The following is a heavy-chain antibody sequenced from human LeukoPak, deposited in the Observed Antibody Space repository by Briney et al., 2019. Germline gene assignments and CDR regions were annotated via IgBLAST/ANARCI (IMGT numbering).Heavy chain of an antibody. CDR2: ISYDGSNK. V-gene: IGHV3-30*18. CDR1: GFTFSSYG. CDR3: AKGRRSTYYYDSSGYYYGYFDY. J-gene: IGHJ4*02. Sequence: PGGSLRLSCAASGFTFSSYGMHWVRQAPGKGLEWVAVISYDGSNKYYADSVKGRFTISRDNSKNTLYLQMNSLRAEDTAVYYCAKGRRSTYYYDSSGYYYGYFDYWGQGTLVTVSS. D-gene: IGHD3-22*01.